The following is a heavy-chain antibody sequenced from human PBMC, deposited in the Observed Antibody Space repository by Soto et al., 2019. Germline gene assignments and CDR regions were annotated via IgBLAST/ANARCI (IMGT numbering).Heavy chain of an antibody. J-gene: IGHJ4*02. CDR3: AKFFVERGSSSGWPWSFHY. D-gene: IGHD6-25*01. CDR2: ISGSGGTT. CDR1: GFTFSNYA. Sequence: EVQLLESGGGLVQPGRSLRLSCAASGFTFSNYAMSWVRQAPGQGLDWVTAISGSGGTTYYADSVKGRFTISRDNSKNTLFLQLNSMRAEDAAVYYCAKFFVERGSSSGWPWSFHYWGQGTLVTVSS. V-gene: IGHV3-23*01.